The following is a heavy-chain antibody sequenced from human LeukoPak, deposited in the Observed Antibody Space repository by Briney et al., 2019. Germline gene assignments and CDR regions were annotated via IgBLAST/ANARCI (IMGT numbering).Heavy chain of an antibody. V-gene: IGHV3-9*01. J-gene: IGHJ4*02. Sequence: GGSLRLSCAASGFTFDDYAMHWVRQAPGKGLEWVSGISWNSGSIGYADSVKGRFTISRDNAKNSLYPQMNSLRAEDTALYYCVRFDYWGQGTLVTVSS. CDR1: GFTFDDYA. CDR3: VRFDY. CDR2: ISWNSGSI.